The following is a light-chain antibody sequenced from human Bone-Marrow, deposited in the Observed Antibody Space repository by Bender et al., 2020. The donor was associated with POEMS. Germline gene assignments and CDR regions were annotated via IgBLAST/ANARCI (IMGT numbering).Light chain of an antibody. J-gene: IGLJ6*01. CDR1: SSNIGNHG. CDR3: SAYGVSRSRWH. Sequence: QSVVTQPPSLSEAPRQRVTISCSGSSSNIGNHGVNWYQQLPGEAPKLLIYYDDLLTPGVSDRLSASKSCTSTSLVIGELQFVAGVLYYCSAYGVSRSRWHFG. V-gene: IGLV1-36*01. CDR2: YDD.